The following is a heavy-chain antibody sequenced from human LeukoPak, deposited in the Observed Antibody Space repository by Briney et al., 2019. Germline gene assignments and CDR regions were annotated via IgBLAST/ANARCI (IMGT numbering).Heavy chain of an antibody. D-gene: IGHD1-7*01. CDR3: ARGEWDYLFDY. V-gene: IGHV4-59*01. J-gene: IGHJ4*02. CDR2: IHYSGST. CDR1: GGSINNYY. Sequence: KASETLSLTCTVSGGSINNYYWTWIRQPPGKGLEWTGYIHYSGSTNYNPSLKSRVTISVDTSKNQFSLKLSSVTAADTAVYYCARGEWDYLFDYWGQGTLVTVSS.